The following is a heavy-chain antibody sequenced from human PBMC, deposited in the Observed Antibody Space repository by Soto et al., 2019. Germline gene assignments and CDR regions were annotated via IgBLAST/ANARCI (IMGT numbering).Heavy chain of an antibody. CDR3: ARDPPIAAAGRHAFDI. Sequence: PGGSLXLSCAASGVTFSSYSMNWVRQAPGKGLEWVSSISSSSSYIYYADSVKGRFTISRDNAKNSLYLQMNSLRAEDTAVYYCARDPPIAAAGRHAFDIWGQGTMVTVSS. J-gene: IGHJ3*02. V-gene: IGHV3-21*01. CDR2: ISSSSSYI. CDR1: GVTFSSYS. D-gene: IGHD6-13*01.